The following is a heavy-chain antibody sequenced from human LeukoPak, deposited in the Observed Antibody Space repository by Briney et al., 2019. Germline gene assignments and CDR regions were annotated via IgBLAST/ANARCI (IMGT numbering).Heavy chain of an antibody. V-gene: IGHV4-59*01. CDR1: GGSISSYY. D-gene: IGHD1-26*01. J-gene: IGHJ6*02. CDR3: ARDEGIVGATGGYYYGMDV. Sequence: SETLALTCTVSGGSISSYYWSWIGQPPGKGLEWIGYIYYSGSTNYNPSLKSRVTISVDTSKNQFSLKLSSVTAADTAVYYCARDEGIVGATGGYYYGMDVWGQGTTVPVSS. CDR2: IYYSGST.